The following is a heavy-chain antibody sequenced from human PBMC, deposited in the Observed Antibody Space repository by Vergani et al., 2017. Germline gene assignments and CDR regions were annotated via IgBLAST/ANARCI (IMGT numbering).Heavy chain of an antibody. CDR3: ARARIYPTPFDS. CDR2: IDHNGGT. CDR1: DGSFSGFS. V-gene: IGHV4-34*02. Sequence: QVQLQQWCAGLLKPSETLSLTCAVYDGSFSGFSCSWIRQSPGKGLDWIGEIDHNGGTTYNPSLRSRVTISIDTSKNQFSVNLTSVTAADTAIYFGARARIYPTPFDSWGQGTLVAVSS. D-gene: IGHD2/OR15-2a*01. J-gene: IGHJ4*02.